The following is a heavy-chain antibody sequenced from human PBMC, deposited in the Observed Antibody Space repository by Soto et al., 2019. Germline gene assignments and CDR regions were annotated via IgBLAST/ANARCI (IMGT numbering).Heavy chain of an antibody. J-gene: IGHJ4*02. D-gene: IGHD1-1*01. CDR2: IAYDGRNK. CDR1: GFTFSSYG. CDR3: ARELERVFDY. Sequence: GGSLRLSCAGSGFTFSSYGMHWVRQAPGKGLEWVAVIAYDGRNKYYADSVKGRFTISRDNSKNTLYLQMNSLRIEDTAVYYCARELERVFDYWGQGTLVTVSS. V-gene: IGHV3-30*03.